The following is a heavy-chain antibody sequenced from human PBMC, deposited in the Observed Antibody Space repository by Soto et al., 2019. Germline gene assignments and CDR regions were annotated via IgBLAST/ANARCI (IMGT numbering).Heavy chain of an antibody. J-gene: IGHJ4*02. V-gene: IGHV4-39*01. CDR2: IYYSGST. CDR1: GGSISSSSYY. D-gene: IGHD6-13*01. CDR3: ARLGAAAGSALDY. Sequence: QLQLQESGPGLVKPSETLSLTCTVSGGSISSSSYYWGWIRQPPGKGLEWIGSIYYSGSTYYNPSLKSRVTISVDTSKNQFSLKLSSVTAADTAVYYCARLGAAAGSALDYWGQGTLVTVSS.